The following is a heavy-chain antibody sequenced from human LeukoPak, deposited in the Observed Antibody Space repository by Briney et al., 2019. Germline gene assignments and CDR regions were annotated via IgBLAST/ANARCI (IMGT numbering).Heavy chain of an antibody. V-gene: IGHV3-13*01. CDR2: IGTAGDT. Sequence: GGSLRLSCAASGFTFSSHDMPWVRQATGKGLEWVSGIGTAGDTHYPGSVKGRFTISRENAKNSLYLQMNSLRAEDTAVYYCARAGSTVGFDYWGQGTLVTVSS. CDR1: GFTFSSHD. D-gene: IGHD2-2*01. J-gene: IGHJ4*02. CDR3: ARAGSTVGFDY.